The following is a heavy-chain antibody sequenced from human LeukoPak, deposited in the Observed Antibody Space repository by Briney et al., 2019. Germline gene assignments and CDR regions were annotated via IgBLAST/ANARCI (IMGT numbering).Heavy chain of an antibody. J-gene: IGHJ4*02. CDR3: ARDDGDYEHSLDY. D-gene: IGHD4-17*01. V-gene: IGHV4-59*01. CDR1: GGSISSYY. Sequence: PSETLSLTCTVSGGSISSYYWSWIRQPPGKGLEWIGYIYYSGSTNYNPSLKSRVTISVDTPKNQFSLKLSSVTAADTAVYYCARDDGDYEHSLDYWGQGTLVTVSS. CDR2: IYYSGST.